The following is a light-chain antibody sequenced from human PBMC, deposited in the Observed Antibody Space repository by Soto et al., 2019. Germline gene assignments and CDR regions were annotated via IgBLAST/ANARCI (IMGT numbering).Light chain of an antibody. CDR1: QSVSSY. CDR2: DAS. Sequence: EIVLTQSPATLSLSPGERATLSCRASQSVSSYLAWYQQKPGQAPRLLIYDASNRATGIPARFSGSGSETDFTLTISSLAPEDFAVYYCQQRSNSFTFGPGTKVDIK. CDR3: QQRSNSFT. J-gene: IGKJ3*01. V-gene: IGKV3-11*01.